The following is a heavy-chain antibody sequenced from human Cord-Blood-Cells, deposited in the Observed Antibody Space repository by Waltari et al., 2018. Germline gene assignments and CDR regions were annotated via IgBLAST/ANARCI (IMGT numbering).Heavy chain of an antibody. V-gene: IGHV4-31*03. CDR2: IYYSGST. D-gene: IGHD2-2*01. CDR1: GGSISSGGYY. CDR3: ARVPDIVVVPAADAFDI. J-gene: IGHJ3*02. Sequence: QVQLQESGPGLVKPSQTLSLTCTVSGGSISSGGYYWSWIRQHPGKGLEWIGYIYYSGSTYYYPSLKSRVTIAVDTSKNQFSLKLSSVTAADTAVYYCARVPDIVVVPAADAFDIWGQGTMVTVSS.